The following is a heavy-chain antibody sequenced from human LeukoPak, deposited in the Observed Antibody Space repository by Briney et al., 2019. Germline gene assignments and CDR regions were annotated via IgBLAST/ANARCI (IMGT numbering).Heavy chain of an antibody. J-gene: IGHJ4*02. CDR2: IIPIFGTA. CDR3: ARDRPAYYYDSSGYPFDY. D-gene: IGHD3-22*01. Sequence: SVKVSCKASGGTFSSYAISWVRQAPGQGLEWMGGIIPIFGTANYAQKFQGRVTITADESTSTAYMELSSLRSEDTAVYYCARDRPAYYYDSSGYPFDYWGQGTLVTVSS. V-gene: IGHV1-69*13. CDR1: GGTFSSYA.